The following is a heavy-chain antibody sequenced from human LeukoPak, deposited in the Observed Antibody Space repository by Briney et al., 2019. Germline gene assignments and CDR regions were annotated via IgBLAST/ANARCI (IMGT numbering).Heavy chain of an antibody. J-gene: IGHJ6*03. V-gene: IGHV1-69*13. CDR3: ANNIWFGELFSDYYYYMDV. D-gene: IGHD3-10*01. CDR2: IIPIFGTA. Sequence: ASVKVSCKASGGTFTSYAISWVRQAPGQGLEWMGGIIPIFGTANYAQKFQGRDTITADESTSTAYMELSSLRSEDTAVYYCANNIWFGELFSDYYYYMDVWGKGTTVTISS. CDR1: GGTFTSYA.